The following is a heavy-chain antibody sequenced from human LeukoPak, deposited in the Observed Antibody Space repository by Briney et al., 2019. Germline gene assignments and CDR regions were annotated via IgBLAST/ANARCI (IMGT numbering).Heavy chain of an antibody. D-gene: IGHD6-13*01. Sequence: PSETLSLTCAVSGGSISSGSYYWSWIRQPAGKGLEWIGRIYTSGSTNYNPSLKSRVTISVDTSKNQFSLKLSSVTAADTAVYYCARAAGDSSSWYVGWVDYWGQGTLVTVSS. CDR1: GGSISSGSYY. CDR3: ARAAGDSSSWYVGWVDY. V-gene: IGHV4-61*02. CDR2: IYTSGST. J-gene: IGHJ4*02.